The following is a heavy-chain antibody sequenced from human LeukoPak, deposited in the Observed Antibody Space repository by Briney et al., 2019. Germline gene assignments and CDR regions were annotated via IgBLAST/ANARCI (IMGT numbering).Heavy chain of an antibody. D-gene: IGHD3-22*01. CDR3: ARHTFHGQAVIVVVPTPDWYFDV. V-gene: IGHV4-39*01. CDR1: GDSIGSKSYY. CDR2: IYHSGRT. J-gene: IGHJ2*01. Sequence: SETLSLTCTVSGDSIGSKSYYWGWIRQPPGTGLEWLGSIYHSGRTYYSPSLRSRVTISVDTSMNQMSLKLTSVTAADTAIYYCARHTFHGQAVIVVVPTPDWYFDVWGRGTLVAASS.